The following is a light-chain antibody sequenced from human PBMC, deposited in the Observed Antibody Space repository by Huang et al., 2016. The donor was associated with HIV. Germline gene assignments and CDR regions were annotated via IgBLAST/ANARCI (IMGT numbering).Light chain of an antibody. CDR1: QNIGDN. J-gene: IGKJ3*01. Sequence: EIVMTQSPATPSVSPGERATLSCRASQNIGDNLTWYQHKPGQAPRLLIYGASTRATGIPPRFSGSGSGTEFTLTISGLESEDFAVYYCQQFNNWPPRFTFGPGTTVDVK. CDR3: QQFNNWPPRFT. V-gene: IGKV3-15*01. CDR2: GAS.